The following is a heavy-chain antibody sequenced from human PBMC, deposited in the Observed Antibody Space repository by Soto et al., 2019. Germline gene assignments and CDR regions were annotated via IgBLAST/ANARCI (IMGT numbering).Heavy chain of an antibody. V-gene: IGHV1-18*01. CDR2: ISAYNGKT. D-gene: IGHD3-16*01. J-gene: IGHJ4*02. CDR3: ARDFTGWPPDGVDS. Sequence: QVHLVQSGAEVKMPGASVKVSCKASGFTFTSYAFTWVRQAPGQGLEWMGWISAYNGKTNYARNFRGRVTMTTDSSTSTVYMELGSRTSDDTAVYFCARDFTGWPPDGVDSWGQGTLVSVSA. CDR1: GFTFTSYA.